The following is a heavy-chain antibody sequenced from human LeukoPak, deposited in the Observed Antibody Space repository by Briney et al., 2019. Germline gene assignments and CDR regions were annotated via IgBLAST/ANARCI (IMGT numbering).Heavy chain of an antibody. CDR2: IKQDGTEK. V-gene: IGHV3-7*01. Sequence: PGGSLRLSCAASGFTFRTSALYWVRQAPGKGLEWVANIKQDGTEKYYVDSVKGRFTISRENAKNSLYLQMNSLRVEDTAVYYCAKLAKYFYGSETYYFFEHWGQGTPVTASS. CDR1: GFTFRTSA. D-gene: IGHD3-10*01. CDR3: AKLAKYFYGSETYYFFEH. J-gene: IGHJ4*02.